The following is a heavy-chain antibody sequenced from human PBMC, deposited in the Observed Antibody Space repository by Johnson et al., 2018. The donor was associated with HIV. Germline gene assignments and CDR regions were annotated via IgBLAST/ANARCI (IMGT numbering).Heavy chain of an antibody. J-gene: IGHJ3*02. D-gene: IGHD1-26*01. CDR3: ARDGGSTRGDAFDI. Sequence: QEQLVESGGGVVQPGRSLRLSCADSGFTFSSYAMHWVRQAPGKGLEWVAVISYDGSNKYYADSVKGRFTISRDNSKNTLYLQMNSLRAEDTAVYYCARDGGSTRGDAFDIWGQGTMVTVSS. V-gene: IGHV3-30*04. CDR2: ISYDGSNK. CDR1: GFTFSSYA.